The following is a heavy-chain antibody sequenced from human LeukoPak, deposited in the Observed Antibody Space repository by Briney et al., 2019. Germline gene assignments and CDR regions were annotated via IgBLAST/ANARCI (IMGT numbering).Heavy chain of an antibody. CDR1: VGSIISSSYY. D-gene: IGHD6-13*01. CDR2: IYYSGST. Sequence: SETLSLTCTVSVGSIISSSYYWGWIRQPPGKGLEWIGSIYYSGSTYYNPSLKSRVTISVDTSKNQFSLKLSSVTAADTAVYYCARHQGYSSSWYAYWGQGTLVTVSS. CDR3: ARHQGYSSSWYAY. V-gene: IGHV4-39*01. J-gene: IGHJ4*02.